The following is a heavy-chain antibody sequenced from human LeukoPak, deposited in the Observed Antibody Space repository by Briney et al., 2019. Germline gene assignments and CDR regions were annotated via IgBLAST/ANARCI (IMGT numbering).Heavy chain of an antibody. Sequence: PGGSLRLSRAASGITVSDNYMNWVRQAREKGLEWVSVIYPDGSTSYADSVKGRFTISRDNSKNTLYLQMSNLRADDTAVYYCARDAGHPYYGSGSLDYWGQGTLVTVSS. CDR2: IYPDGST. V-gene: IGHV3-66*01. CDR1: GITVSDNY. D-gene: IGHD3-10*01. J-gene: IGHJ4*02. CDR3: ARDAGHPYYGSGSLDY.